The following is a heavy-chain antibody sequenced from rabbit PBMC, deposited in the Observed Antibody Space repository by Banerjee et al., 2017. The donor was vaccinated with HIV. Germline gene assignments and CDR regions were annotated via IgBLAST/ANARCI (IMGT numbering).Heavy chain of an antibody. CDR3: ARDTSSSFSSYGMDL. D-gene: IGHD1-1*01. CDR2: IDTGDGKI. Sequence: QEQLEESGGGLVKPGASLTLTCKASGFSFSSGLPVCWVRQAPGRGLEWIASIDTGDGKIYYATWVNGRFKISLDNAQTTVTLQMTRLTAADTATYFCARDTSSSFSSYGMDLWGQGTLVTVS. J-gene: IGHJ6*01. V-gene: IGHV1S45*01. CDR1: GFSFSSGLP.